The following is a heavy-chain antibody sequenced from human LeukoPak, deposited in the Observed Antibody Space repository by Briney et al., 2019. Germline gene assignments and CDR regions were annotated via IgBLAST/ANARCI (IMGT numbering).Heavy chain of an antibody. CDR1: GGSISSSSYY. V-gene: IGHV4-39*01. D-gene: IGHD6-19*01. J-gene: IGHJ3*02. CDR3: ARHEAVAGTDAFDI. CDR2: IYYSGST. Sequence: SETLSLTCTVSGGSISSSSYYWGWIRQPPGKGLEWIGSIYYSGSTYYNPSLKSRVTISVDTSKNQFSLKLSSVTAAGTAVYYCARHEAVAGTDAFDIWGQGTMVTVSS.